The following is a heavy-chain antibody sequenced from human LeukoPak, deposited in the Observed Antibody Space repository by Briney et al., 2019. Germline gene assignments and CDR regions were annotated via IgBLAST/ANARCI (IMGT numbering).Heavy chain of an antibody. CDR2: IIPIFGTA. D-gene: IGHD4-11*01. V-gene: IGHV1-69*05. Sequence: SVKVSCKASGGTFSSYAISWVRQAPGQGLEWMGRIIPIFGTANYAQKFQGRVTITTDESTSTAYMELSSLRSEDTVMYYCARDHLTTVTTYLWFDPWGQGTLVTVSS. J-gene: IGHJ5*02. CDR3: ARDHLTTVTTYLWFDP. CDR1: GGTFSSYA.